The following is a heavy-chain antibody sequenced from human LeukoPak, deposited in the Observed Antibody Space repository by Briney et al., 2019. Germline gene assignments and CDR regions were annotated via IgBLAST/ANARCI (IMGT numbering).Heavy chain of an antibody. CDR3: ARGGGGNYRDY. CDR2: IYSGGTT. J-gene: IGHJ4*02. CDR1: GFTVSSSY. Sequence: GGSLRLSCAASGFTVSSSYMSWVRQAPGKGLEWVSVIYSGGTTYYADSVKGRFAISRDNSKNTLYLQMNSLRVEDTAVYYCARGGGGNYRDYWGQGTLVTVSS. D-gene: IGHD1-26*01. V-gene: IGHV3-66*02.